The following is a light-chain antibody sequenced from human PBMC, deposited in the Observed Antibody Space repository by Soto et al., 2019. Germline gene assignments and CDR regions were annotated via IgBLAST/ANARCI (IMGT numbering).Light chain of an antibody. V-gene: IGKV1-9*01. CDR2: GTS. CDR1: QDISRY. CDR3: QQLQRTPFT. Sequence: QLTQSPSSLSASVGDRVTMTCRASQDISRYLAWYQQKAGKAPKLLIYGTSTLQSGVPSRFSAFGSGTEFTLTISSLQPEDFATYHCQQLQRTPFTFGPGTTVDV. J-gene: IGKJ3*01.